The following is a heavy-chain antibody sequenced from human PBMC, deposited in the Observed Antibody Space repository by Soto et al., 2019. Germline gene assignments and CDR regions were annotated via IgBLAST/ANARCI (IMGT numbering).Heavy chain of an antibody. V-gene: IGHV4-34*01. CDR1: GGSCSGYY. D-gene: IGHD2-21*01. CDR3: ALVASRLMDV. J-gene: IGHJ6*03. Sequence: PSETLSLTWAVDGGSCSGYYWSRISQPPGKGLEWIGEINHSGSTNYNPSLKSRVTISVDTSKNQFSLKLSSVTAADTAVYYCALVASRLMDVWGKGTTVTVSS. CDR2: INHSGST.